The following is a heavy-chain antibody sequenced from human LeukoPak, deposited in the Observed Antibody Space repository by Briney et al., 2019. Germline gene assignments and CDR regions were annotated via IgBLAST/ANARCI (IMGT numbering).Heavy chain of an antibody. CDR3: ARGEYCSSTSCSRRLVDP. Sequence: ASVKLSCKVSGYTLTELSMHWVRQAPGKGLEWMGGFDPEDGETIYAQKFQGRVTMTEDTSTDTAYMELSSLRSEDTAVYYCARGEYCSSTSCSRRLVDPWAQGTVVTVSS. CDR1: GYTLTELS. D-gene: IGHD2-2*01. J-gene: IGHJ5*02. V-gene: IGHV1-24*01. CDR2: FDPEDGET.